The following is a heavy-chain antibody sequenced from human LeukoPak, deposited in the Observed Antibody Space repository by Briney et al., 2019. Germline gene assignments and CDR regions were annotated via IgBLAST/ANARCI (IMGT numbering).Heavy chain of an antibody. CDR3: AVGQWLVNAFDL. V-gene: IGHV3-23*01. J-gene: IGHJ3*01. CDR1: GLTFSTYA. CDR2: ISVSGGST. D-gene: IGHD6-19*01. Sequence: PGGSLRLSCAGSGLTFSTYAMHWVRQAPGKGLEWVSVISVSGGSTYYADSVKGRFTISRDTSKNTLYLQMNSLRAEDTAVYYCAVGQWLVNAFDLWGQGTMVTVSS.